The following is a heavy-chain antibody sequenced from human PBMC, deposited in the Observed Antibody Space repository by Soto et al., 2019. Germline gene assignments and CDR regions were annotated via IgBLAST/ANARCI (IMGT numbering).Heavy chain of an antibody. Sequence: PSETLSLTCAVYGGSFSGYYWTWIRQPQGKGLEWIGEINHSGSTYYNPSLKSRVTISVDWSKNQFSLKLSSVTAADTAVYYCARVPLLWGQGTLVTVSS. V-gene: IGHV4-34*01. CDR2: INHSGST. D-gene: IGHD1-26*01. CDR3: ARVPLL. J-gene: IGHJ4*02. CDR1: GGSFSGYY.